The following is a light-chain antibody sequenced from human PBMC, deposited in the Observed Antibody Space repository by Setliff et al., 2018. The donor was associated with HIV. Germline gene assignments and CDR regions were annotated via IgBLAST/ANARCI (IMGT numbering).Light chain of an antibody. J-gene: IGLJ2*01. CDR2: DVS. Sequence: QSALPQPRSVSGSPGQSVTISCTGTNSDVGGYDYVSWYQQHPGKAPRLIIYDVSKRPSGVPDRFSGSTSANTASLTISGLQPEDEADYSCSSYTGTYSFLFGGGTKVTVL. CDR1: NSDVGGYDY. V-gene: IGLV2-11*01. CDR3: SSYTGTYSFL.